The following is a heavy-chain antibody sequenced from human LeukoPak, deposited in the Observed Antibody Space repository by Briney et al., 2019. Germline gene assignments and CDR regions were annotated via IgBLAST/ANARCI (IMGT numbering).Heavy chain of an antibody. D-gene: IGHD4/OR15-4a*01. V-gene: IGHV4-39*01. J-gene: IGHJ4*02. CDR3: ARRAGAYSHPYDY. CDR2: IYYSGST. CDR1: GGSISNSNYY. Sequence: SETLSLTCTVSGGSISNSNYYWGWIRQPPGKGLEWIGNIYYSGSTYYNPSLRSRVTISVDTSKNQFSLKLSSVTAADTAVYYCARRAGAYSHPYDYWGQGTLVTVSS.